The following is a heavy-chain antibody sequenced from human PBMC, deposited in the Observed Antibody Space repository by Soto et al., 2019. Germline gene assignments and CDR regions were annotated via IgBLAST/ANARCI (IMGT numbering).Heavy chain of an antibody. V-gene: IGHV4-4*02. J-gene: IGHJ4*02. Sequence: PSETLSLTCAVSGGSFTSNNWWTWVRQPPGQGLEWIGEIYRAGSTNYNPSLKSRVTISLDKSENQFSLKVTSLTAADTAVYYCASRDPGTSVDYWGQGTLVTVSS. CDR2: IYRAGST. CDR1: GGSFTSNNW. CDR3: ASRDPGTSVDY. D-gene: IGHD1-7*01.